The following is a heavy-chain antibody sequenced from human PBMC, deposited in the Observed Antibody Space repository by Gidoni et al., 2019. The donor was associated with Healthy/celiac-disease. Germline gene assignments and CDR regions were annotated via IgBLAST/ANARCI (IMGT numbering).Heavy chain of an antibody. CDR3: AKFSGYDTPDFDY. J-gene: IGHJ4*02. CDR2: ISYDGSNK. CDR1: GFTFSSYG. Sequence: QVQLVESGGGVVQPGRSLRLSCAASGFTFSSYGMHWVRQAPGKGLEWVAVISYDGSNKYYADSVKGRFTISRDNSKNTLYLQMNSLRAEDTAVYYCAKFSGYDTPDFDYWGQGTLVTVSS. V-gene: IGHV3-30*18. D-gene: IGHD5-12*01.